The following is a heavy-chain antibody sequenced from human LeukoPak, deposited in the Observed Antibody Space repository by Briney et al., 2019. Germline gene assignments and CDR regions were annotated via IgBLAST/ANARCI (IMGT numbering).Heavy chain of an antibody. CDR3: ARETEDSSGYYGNWFDP. CDR1: GYTFTSYG. J-gene: IGHJ5*02. D-gene: IGHD3-22*01. V-gene: IGHV1-18*01. Sequence: GASVKVSCKASGYTFTSYGISWVRRAPGQGLEWMGWISAYNGNTNYAQKLQGRVTMTTDTSTSTAYMELRSLRSDDTAVYYCARETEDSSGYYGNWFDPWGQGTLVTVSS. CDR2: ISAYNGNT.